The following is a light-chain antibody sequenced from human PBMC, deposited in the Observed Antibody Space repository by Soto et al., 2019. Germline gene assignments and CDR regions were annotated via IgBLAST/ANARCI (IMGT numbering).Light chain of an antibody. CDR3: QQYGSSPPWT. Sequence: EIVMTQSPTSLSFRPWEIATLSCRASQSVSTNFAWYLQEPGQAPRLLIYGASTRTTAVPARFTASGSGTEFTLTISRLEPEDFAVYYCQQYGSSPPWTFGQGTKVDIK. V-gene: IGKV3-15*01. CDR1: QSVSTN. J-gene: IGKJ1*01. CDR2: GAS.